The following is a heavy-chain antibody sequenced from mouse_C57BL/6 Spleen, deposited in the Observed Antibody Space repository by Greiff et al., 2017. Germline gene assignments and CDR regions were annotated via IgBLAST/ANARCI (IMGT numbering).Heavy chain of an antibody. CDR3: ARSDSNYWYFDV. CDR1: GYTFTSYW. V-gene: IGHV1-52*01. CDR2: IDPSDSET. J-gene: IGHJ1*03. Sequence: QVQLQQPGAELVRPGSSVKLSCKASGYTFTSYWMHWVKQRPIQGLEWIGNIDPSDSETHYNQKFKDKATLTVDKSSSTAYMQLSSLTSEYSAVYYCARSDSNYWYFDVWGTGTTVTVSS. D-gene: IGHD2-5*01.